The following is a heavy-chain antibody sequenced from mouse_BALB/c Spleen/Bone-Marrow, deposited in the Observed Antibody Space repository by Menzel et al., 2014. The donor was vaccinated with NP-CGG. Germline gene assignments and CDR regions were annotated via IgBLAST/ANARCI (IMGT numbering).Heavy chain of an antibody. D-gene: IGHD1-1*01. CDR3: VRQVITTVSYAMDY. V-gene: IGHV10-1*02. CDR2: IRSKSNNYAT. Sequence: VQLQQSGGGLVQPKGSLKLSCAASGFTFNTYAMNWVRQAPGKGLEWVARIRSKSNNYATYYADSVKDRFTISRDDSQSMLYLQMNNLKTEDTAMYYCVRQVITTVSYAMDYWGQGTSVTVSS. J-gene: IGHJ4*01. CDR1: GFTFNTYA.